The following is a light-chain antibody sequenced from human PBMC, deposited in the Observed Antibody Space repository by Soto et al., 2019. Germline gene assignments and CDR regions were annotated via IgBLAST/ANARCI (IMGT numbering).Light chain of an antibody. CDR3: QQYGSSPTT. CDR2: GAS. V-gene: IGKV3-20*01. J-gene: IGKJ1*01. Sequence: EIVLTQSPGTLSLSPGDRATLSCRASQTVTRNYLAWHQQKPGQAPRLLIYGASNRATGIPDRFSGSGSGTDFTLTISRLEPEDFAVYYCQQYGSSPTTFGQGTKVDIK. CDR1: QTVTRNY.